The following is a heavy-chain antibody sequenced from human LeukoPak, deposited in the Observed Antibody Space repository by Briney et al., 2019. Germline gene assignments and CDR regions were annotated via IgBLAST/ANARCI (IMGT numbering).Heavy chain of an antibody. Sequence: GRSLRLSCAASGFTFSAYDMRWVRQAPGKGLEWVAVISRGGGIAYHADSVKGRFTISRDNSKNTLYLQMNRLRADDTAVYYCARHYTTGTIDHWGQGNLVTVSS. D-gene: IGHD1-7*01. CDR1: GFTFSAYD. V-gene: IGHV3-30-3*01. J-gene: IGHJ4*02. CDR2: ISRGGGIA. CDR3: ARHYTTGTIDH.